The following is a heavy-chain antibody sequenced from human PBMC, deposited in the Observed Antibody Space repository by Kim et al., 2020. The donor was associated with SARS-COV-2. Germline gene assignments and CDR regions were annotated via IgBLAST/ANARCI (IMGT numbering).Heavy chain of an antibody. CDR1: GFTFGDYG. V-gene: IGHV3-30*18. Sequence: GGSLRLSCAASGFTFGDYGMHWVRQAPGKGLEWVAVISYDGSNKYYADSVKGRFTISRDNSKNTLFLQMSSLRAEDTAVYYCAKRGPNSDTSGYYYFESWGQETLVTVSS. D-gene: IGHD3-22*01. CDR2: ISYDGSNK. J-gene: IGHJ4*02. CDR3: AKRGPNSDTSGYYYFES.